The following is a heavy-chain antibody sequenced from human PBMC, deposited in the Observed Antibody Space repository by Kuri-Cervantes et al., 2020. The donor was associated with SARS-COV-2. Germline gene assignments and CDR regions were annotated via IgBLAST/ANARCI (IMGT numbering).Heavy chain of an antibody. CDR2: ISSSSTI. D-gene: IGHD3-16*01. CDR3: AKVGGHREYFQN. Sequence: GESLKISCAASGFTFSDYYMNWVRQAPGKGLEWVSSISSSSTIYYADSVKGRFTISRDNAKNTLYLQMNSLRAEDTAVYYCAKVGGHREYFQNWGQGTLVTVSS. J-gene: IGHJ1*01. V-gene: IGHV3-69-1*01. CDR1: GFTFSDYY.